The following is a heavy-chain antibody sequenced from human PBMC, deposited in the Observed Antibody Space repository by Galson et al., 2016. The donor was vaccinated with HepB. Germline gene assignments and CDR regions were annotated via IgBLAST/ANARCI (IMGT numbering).Heavy chain of an antibody. CDR2: ISYDGSNK. Sequence: SLRLSCAASGFTFSSYAMHRVRQTPGKGLEWVAVISYDGSNKHYADSVKGRFTISRDNSKNTLYLQMNSLRAEDTAVYYCARVQAARREVDYWGQGTLVTVSS. CDR1: GFTFSSYA. D-gene: IGHD6-6*01. J-gene: IGHJ4*02. V-gene: IGHV3-30-3*01. CDR3: ARVQAARREVDY.